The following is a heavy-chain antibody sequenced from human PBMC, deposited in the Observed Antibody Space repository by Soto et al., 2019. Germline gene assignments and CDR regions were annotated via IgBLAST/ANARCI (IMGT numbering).Heavy chain of an antibody. CDR2: ISNGGNYK. CDR3: ARAPGEGRVAHFAY. V-gene: IGHV3-30*04. CDR1: GFPSRTYA. D-gene: IGHD4-17*01. J-gene: IGHJ4*02. Sequence: GSLRLSCAMSGFPSRTYAIHWVRQAPGKGLEWVAGISNGGNYKYYADSFNGRFTVSRADSESTVYLQMNRLRPDDTAVFYCARAPGEGRVAHFAYWGQGTLVTVSS.